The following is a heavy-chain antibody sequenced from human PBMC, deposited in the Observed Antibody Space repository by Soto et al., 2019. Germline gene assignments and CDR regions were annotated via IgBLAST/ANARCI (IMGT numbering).Heavy chain of an antibody. J-gene: IGHJ4*02. V-gene: IGHV4-31*03. CDR1: GGSISSGGYY. D-gene: IGHD2-8*01. CDR3: ARGVYDSTGPHFAY. CDR2: IYYSGST. Sequence: PSETLSLTCTVSGGSISSGGYYWSWIRQHPGKGLEWIGYIYYSGSTYYNPSLKSRVTISVDTSKNQFSLKLSSVTAADTAVYYCARGVYDSTGPHFAYWGQGTRVTVSS.